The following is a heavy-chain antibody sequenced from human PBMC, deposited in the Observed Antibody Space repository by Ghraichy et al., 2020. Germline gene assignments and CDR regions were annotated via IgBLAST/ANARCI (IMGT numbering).Heavy chain of an antibody. J-gene: IGHJ3*02. V-gene: IGHV3-33*01. CDR1: GFTFSSYG. CDR3: ARSAAGGWYFDI. Sequence: LSLTCAASGFTFSSYGMHWVRQAPGKGLEWVAVIWYDGSNKYYADSVKGRFTISRDNSKNTLYLQMNSLRAEDTAVYYCARSAAGGWYFDIWGQGTMVTVSS. CDR2: IWYDGSNK. D-gene: IGHD6-19*01.